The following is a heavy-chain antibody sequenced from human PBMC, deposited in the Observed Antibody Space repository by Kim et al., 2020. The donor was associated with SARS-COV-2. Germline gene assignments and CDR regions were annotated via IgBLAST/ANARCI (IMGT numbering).Heavy chain of an antibody. J-gene: IGHJ4*02. Sequence: ASVKVSCKVSGYTLTELSKHWVLQAPGKGLEWMGGFDPEDGETIYAQKFQGRVTMTEDTSTEPAYMELSSLRSEDTAVYYCATRSRVVPAAREFDYWGQGTLVTVSS. D-gene: IGHD2-2*01. CDR3: ATRSRVVPAAREFDY. CDR1: GYTLTELS. V-gene: IGHV1-24*01. CDR2: FDPEDGET.